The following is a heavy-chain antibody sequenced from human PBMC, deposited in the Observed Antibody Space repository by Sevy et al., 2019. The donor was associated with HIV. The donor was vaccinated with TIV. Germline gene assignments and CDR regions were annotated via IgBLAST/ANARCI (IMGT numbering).Heavy chain of an antibody. CDR1: GFLVSDDY. Sequence: GGSLRLSCAASGFLVSDDYMNWVRQAPGKGLEWVSVIYREGTTYYADAVKGRFTISREDSKNTQYLQMNSLRAEDTAVYYCARDPGITNGMSVWGQGTTVTVSS. D-gene: IGHD1-20*01. CDR3: ARDPGITNGMSV. J-gene: IGHJ6*02. CDR2: IYREGTT. V-gene: IGHV3-53*01.